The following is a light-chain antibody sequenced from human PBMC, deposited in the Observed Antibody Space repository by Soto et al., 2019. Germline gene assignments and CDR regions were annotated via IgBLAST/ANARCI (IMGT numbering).Light chain of an antibody. CDR3: QHYNTYPWT. J-gene: IGKJ1*01. CDR1: QSITIY. V-gene: IGKV1-39*01. Sequence: DIQMTQSPSSLSASVGDRVTITCRASQSITIYLNWYQQKPGEAPNLLIFGASTLQSGVPSRFSGSGSGTDFTLTISSLQPEDFATYYCQHYNTYPWTFGQGTKVDIK. CDR2: GAS.